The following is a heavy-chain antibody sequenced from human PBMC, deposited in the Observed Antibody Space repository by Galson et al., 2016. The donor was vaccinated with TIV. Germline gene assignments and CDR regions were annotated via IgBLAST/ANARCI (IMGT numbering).Heavy chain of an antibody. V-gene: IGHV3-23*01. CDR1: GFTFSIYA. CDR3: AKDRVWLRFGELLSDFDN. J-gene: IGHJ4*02. CDR2: ISANGGST. Sequence: SLRLSCAASGFTFSIYAMSWVRQAPGKGLEWVSIISANGGSTHYADSVKGRFTISRDNSTNTLYLQMKSLRVEDTAIYYCAKDRVWLRFGELLSDFDNWGQGNLVTVSS. D-gene: IGHD3-16*01.